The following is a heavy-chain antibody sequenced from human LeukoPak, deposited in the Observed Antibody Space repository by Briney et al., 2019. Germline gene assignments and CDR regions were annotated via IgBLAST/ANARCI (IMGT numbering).Heavy chain of an antibody. J-gene: IGHJ6*03. CDR1: GFTFDDYG. D-gene: IGHD2-21*02. Sequence: PGGSLRLSCAASGFTFDDYGMSWVRQAPGKGLEWVSGINWNGGSTGYADSVKGRFTISRDNAKNSLYLQMNSLRAEDTAVYYCARGGGDSTLYYYYYMDVWGKGTTVTVSS. CDR2: INWNGGST. CDR3: ARGGGDSTLYYYYYMDV. V-gene: IGHV3-20*04.